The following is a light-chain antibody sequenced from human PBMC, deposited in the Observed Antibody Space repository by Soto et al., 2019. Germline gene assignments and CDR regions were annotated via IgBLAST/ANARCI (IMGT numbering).Light chain of an antibody. J-gene: IGLJ1*01. CDR3: CSYAGSSTFLYV. Sequence: QSALTKPASGSGSTGQSISISCTGTSSDVGRYNLVSWYQQHPGKAPKLMIYEVSKRPSGVSNRFSGSKSGNTASLTISGLQADDEADYYCCSYAGSSTFLYVFGTGTKVTVL. CDR1: SSDVGRYNL. V-gene: IGLV2-23*02. CDR2: EVS.